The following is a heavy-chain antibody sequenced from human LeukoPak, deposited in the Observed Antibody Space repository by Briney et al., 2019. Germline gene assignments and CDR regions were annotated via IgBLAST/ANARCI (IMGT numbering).Heavy chain of an antibody. J-gene: IGHJ5*02. V-gene: IGHV3-30*04. Sequence: PGGSLRLSCAASGFTFSSYAMHWVRQAPGKGLEWVAVISYDGSNKYYADSVKGRFTISRDNSKNTLYLQMNSLRAEDTAVYYCAKVLRITMVRGVGVWGQNKNWFDPWGQGTLVTVSS. D-gene: IGHD3-10*01. CDR3: AKVLRITMVRGVGVWGQNKNWFDP. CDR1: GFTFSSYA. CDR2: ISYDGSNK.